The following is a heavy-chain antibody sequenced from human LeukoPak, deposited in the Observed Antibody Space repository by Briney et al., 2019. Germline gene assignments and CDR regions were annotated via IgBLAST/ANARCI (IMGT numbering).Heavy chain of an antibody. J-gene: IGHJ4*02. Sequence: GRSLRLSCAASGFTFSSYGMHWVRQAPGKGLEWVAVIWYDGSNKYYADSVKGRFTISGDNSKNTLYLQMNSLRAEDTAVYYCAKDRGVGAFDYWGQETLVTVSS. CDR2: IWYDGSNK. D-gene: IGHD2-8*01. CDR1: GFTFSSYG. CDR3: AKDRGVGAFDY. V-gene: IGHV3-33*06.